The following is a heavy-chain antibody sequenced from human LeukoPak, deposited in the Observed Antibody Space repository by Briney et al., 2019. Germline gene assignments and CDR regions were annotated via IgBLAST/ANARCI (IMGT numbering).Heavy chain of an antibody. Sequence: ASVKVSCKASGYTFINYGISWVRQAPGQGLEWMGWINPNSGGTNYAQKFQGRVTMTRDTSISTAYMELSRLRSDDTAVYYCARGGPQSYYDILTGYYYYYYMDVWGKGTTVTVSS. J-gene: IGHJ6*03. CDR2: INPNSGGT. D-gene: IGHD3-9*01. CDR3: ARGGPQSYYDILTGYYYYYYMDV. V-gene: IGHV1-2*02. CDR1: GYTFINYG.